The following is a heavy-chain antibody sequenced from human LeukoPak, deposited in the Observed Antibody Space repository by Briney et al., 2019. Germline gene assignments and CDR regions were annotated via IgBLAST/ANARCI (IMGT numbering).Heavy chain of an antibody. CDR1: GFTFDDYG. Sequence: PGGSLRLSCAASGFTFDDYGMSWVRQAPGKGLEWVSGINWNGGSTGYADSVKGRFTISRDNAKNSLYLQMNSLRAEDTAVYYYARHYYDSSGYYHYYYYYYMDVWGKGTTVTVSS. V-gene: IGHV3-20*04. J-gene: IGHJ6*03. CDR3: ARHYYDSSGYYHYYYYYYMDV. D-gene: IGHD3-22*01. CDR2: INWNGGST.